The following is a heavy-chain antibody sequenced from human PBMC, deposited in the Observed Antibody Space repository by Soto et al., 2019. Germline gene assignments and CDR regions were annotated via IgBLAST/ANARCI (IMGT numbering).Heavy chain of an antibody. CDR2: VFYTGFT. CDR3: ATSQKGYNWNYFDH. D-gene: IGHD1-20*01. Sequence: SETLSLTCAVSGASISGSYYYWAWLRQSPGKGPEWIGSVFYTGFTSYNPSLESRVSVSVDTSKSQFSLKLSAVTAADTAVYYCATSQKGYNWNYFDHWRQGALVTVSS. V-gene: IGHV4-39*01. CDR1: GASISGSYYY. J-gene: IGHJ4*02.